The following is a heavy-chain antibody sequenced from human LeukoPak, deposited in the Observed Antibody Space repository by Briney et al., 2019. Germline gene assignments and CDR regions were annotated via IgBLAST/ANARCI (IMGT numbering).Heavy chain of an antibody. Sequence: PSETLSLTCAVYGGSFSGYYWSWIRQPPGKGLEWIGEINHSGSTNYNPSLKSRVTISVDTSKNQFSLKLSSVTAADTAVYYCARGLRYFDWLSRSNWFDPWGQGTLVTVSS. V-gene: IGHV4-34*01. CDR2: INHSGST. J-gene: IGHJ5*02. CDR1: GGSFSGYY. CDR3: ARGLRYFDWLSRSNWFDP. D-gene: IGHD3-9*01.